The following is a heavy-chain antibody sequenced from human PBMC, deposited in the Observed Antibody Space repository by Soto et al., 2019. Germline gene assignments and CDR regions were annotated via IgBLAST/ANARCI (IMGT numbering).Heavy chain of an antibody. Sequence: QVVLQESGPGVVKPSDTLSLTCNVSGASLSRYYWSWIRQPPGKGLEWNGRIYATGDTDYNPSLKRRISMSVDMSKKQFSLTLRSVTAADTAIYYCVRDGTKNLRDRFEPWGRGILVTVSS. CDR2: IYATGDT. CDR3: VRDGTKNLRDRFEP. J-gene: IGHJ5*02. CDR1: GASLSRYY. D-gene: IGHD1-26*01. V-gene: IGHV4-4*07.